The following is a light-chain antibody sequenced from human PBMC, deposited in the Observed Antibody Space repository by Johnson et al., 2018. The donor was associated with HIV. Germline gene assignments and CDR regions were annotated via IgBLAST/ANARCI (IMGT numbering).Light chain of an antibody. V-gene: IGLV1-51*01. CDR1: SSNIGNNY. Sequence: QSVLTQPPSVSAAPGQKVTISCSGSSSNIGNNYISWYQQLPGAAPKLFIYDNHKRPSGIPDRFSGSKSGTSATLAITGLQTGDEADYYCGTWDSSLSVYVFGTGTTVTVL. J-gene: IGLJ1*01. CDR3: GTWDSSLSVYV. CDR2: DNH.